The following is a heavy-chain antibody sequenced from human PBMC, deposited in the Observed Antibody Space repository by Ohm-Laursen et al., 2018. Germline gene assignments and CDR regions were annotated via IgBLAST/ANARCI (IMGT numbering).Heavy chain of an antibody. J-gene: IGHJ3*02. CDR1: GYIFTNCY. V-gene: IGHV1-46*01. CDR2: LNPTRGGTRT. CDR3: ARGYYDSRGSAFEI. Sequence: ASVKVSCNAFGYIFTNCYMHWVRQAPGQGFEWMGILNPTRGGTRTSLSQRFQDRVTMTRDTSASTAYMELSSLRSEDTAVYYCARGYYDSRGSAFEIWGQGTMVTVSS. D-gene: IGHD3-22*01.